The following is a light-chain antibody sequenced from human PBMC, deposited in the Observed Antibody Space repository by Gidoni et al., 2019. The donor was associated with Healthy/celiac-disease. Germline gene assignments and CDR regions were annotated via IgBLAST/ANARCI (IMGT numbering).Light chain of an antibody. Sequence: ELVLTQSPGTLSLSPGERATLSCRASQSVSSSYLAWYQQKPGQAPRLLIYGASSSATGIPDRFSGSGSGTDFTLTISRLEPEDFAVYYCQQYGSSAYTFGQGTKLEIK. CDR1: QSVSSSY. CDR2: GAS. V-gene: IGKV3-20*01. J-gene: IGKJ2*01. CDR3: QQYGSSAYT.